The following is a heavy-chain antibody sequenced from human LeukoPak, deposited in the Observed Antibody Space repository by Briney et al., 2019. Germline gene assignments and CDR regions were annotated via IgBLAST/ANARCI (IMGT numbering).Heavy chain of an antibody. CDR2: MNPKSGNT. CDR1: GYTFTSYD. J-gene: IGHJ6*02. D-gene: IGHD3-3*01. CDR3: ARGSFWSVNDGMDV. V-gene: IGHV1-8*01. Sequence: ASVKVSCKASGYTFTSYDINWVRQATGQGLEWMGCMNPKSGNTGYAQKFQGRVTMTRNTSISTAYMELSSLRSEDTAVYYCARGSFWSVNDGMDVWGQGTTVTVSS.